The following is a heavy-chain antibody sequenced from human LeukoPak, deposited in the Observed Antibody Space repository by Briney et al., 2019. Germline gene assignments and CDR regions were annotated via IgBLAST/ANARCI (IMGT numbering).Heavy chain of an antibody. Sequence: ASVNVSGKASGYTFTGYYMHWVRQAPGQGLEWMGWINPNSGGTNYAQKFQGRVTMTRDTSISTAYMELSRLRSDDTVVYYCARDYGSVAPPFDYWGQGTLVSVSS. V-gene: IGHV1-2*02. D-gene: IGHD6-19*01. CDR3: ARDYGSVAPPFDY. CDR2: INPNSGGT. CDR1: GYTFTGYY. J-gene: IGHJ4*02.